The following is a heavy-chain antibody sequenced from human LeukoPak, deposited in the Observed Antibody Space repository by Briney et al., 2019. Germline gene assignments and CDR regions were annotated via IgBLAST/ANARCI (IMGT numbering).Heavy chain of an antibody. D-gene: IGHD1/OR15-1a*01. V-gene: IGHV3-21*01. CDR1: GFTFSSYS. J-gene: IGHJ4*02. CDR2: ISSSGSYI. CDR3: AREGPINNGDLDY. Sequence: GGSLRLSCAASGFTFSSYSMNWVRQAPGKGLEWVSSISSSGSYIFHADSVKGRFTISRDNAQNSLYLQMNSLRAEDTAVYYCAREGPINNGDLDYLGQGTLVTVSS.